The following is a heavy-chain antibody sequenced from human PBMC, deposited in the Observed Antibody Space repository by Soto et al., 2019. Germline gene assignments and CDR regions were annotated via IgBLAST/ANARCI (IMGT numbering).Heavy chain of an antibody. CDR1: GFIFSSYS. J-gene: IGHJ4*02. CDR3: ASQRPKDYDFWSGYYGVVY. D-gene: IGHD3-3*01. V-gene: IGHV3-48*01. CDR2: ISSSSSTI. Sequence: GGSLRLSCAASGFIFSSYSMNWVRQAPGKGLEWVSYISSSSSTIYYADSVKGRFTISRDNAKNSLYLQMNSLRAEDTAVYYCASQRPKDYDFWSGYYGVVYWGQGTLVTVSS.